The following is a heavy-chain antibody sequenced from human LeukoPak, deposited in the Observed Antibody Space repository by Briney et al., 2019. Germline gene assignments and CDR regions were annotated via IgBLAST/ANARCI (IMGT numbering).Heavy chain of an antibody. CDR2: MNPNSGNT. Sequence: ASVKVSCKASGYTFTSYDINWVRQATGQGLEWMGWMNPNSGNTGYAQKLQGRVTMTTDTSTSTAYMELRSLRSDDTAVYYCARDLWVVIGSIAARRDAFDIWGQGTMVTVSS. CDR1: GYTFTSYD. CDR3: ARDLWVVIGSIAARRDAFDI. D-gene: IGHD6-6*01. V-gene: IGHV1-8*01. J-gene: IGHJ3*02.